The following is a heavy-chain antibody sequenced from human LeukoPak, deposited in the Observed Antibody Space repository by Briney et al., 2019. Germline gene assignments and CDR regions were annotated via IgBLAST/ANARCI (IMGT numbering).Heavy chain of an antibody. Sequence: GESLTLSCAASGFTFTYAWKSWVRQAPGKGLECVGRIISKASGGTTEYAAPVKGRFTISRDDSTDTVYLQMNSLKTEDTAVYYCIADTAESSAYPFDYWGQGTTVTVSS. V-gene: IGHV3-15*01. J-gene: IGHJ4*02. CDR3: IADTAESSAYPFDY. CDR1: GFTFTYAW. CDR2: IISKASGGTT. D-gene: IGHD3-22*01.